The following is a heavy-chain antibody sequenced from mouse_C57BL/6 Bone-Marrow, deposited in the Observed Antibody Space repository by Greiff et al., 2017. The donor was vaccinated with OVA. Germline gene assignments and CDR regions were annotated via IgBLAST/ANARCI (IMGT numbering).Heavy chain of an antibody. J-gene: IGHJ2*01. V-gene: IGHV1-19*01. CDR2: INPYNGGT. CDR3: ARDYSRDY. D-gene: IGHD2-5*01. Sequence: LVESGPVLVKPGASVKMSCKASGYTFTDYYMNWVKQSHGKSLEWIGVINPYNGGTSYNQKFKGKATLTVDKSSSTAYMELNSLTSEDSAVYYCARDYSRDYWGQGTTLTVSS. CDR1: GYTFTDYY.